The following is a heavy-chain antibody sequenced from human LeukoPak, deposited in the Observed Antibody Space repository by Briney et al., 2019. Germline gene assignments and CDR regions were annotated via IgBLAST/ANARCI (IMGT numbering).Heavy chain of an antibody. CDR2: MNPNSGNT. CDR3: AKVEYLSSWSYYYYYYGMDV. Sequence: ASVKVSCKASGYTFTSYDINWVRQATGQGLEWMGWMNPNSGNTGYAQKFQGRVTMTRNTSISTAYMELSSLRSEDTAVYYCAKVEYLSSWSYYYYYYGMDVCGQGTTVTVSS. D-gene: IGHD6-13*01. J-gene: IGHJ6*02. CDR1: GYTFTSYD. V-gene: IGHV1-8*01.